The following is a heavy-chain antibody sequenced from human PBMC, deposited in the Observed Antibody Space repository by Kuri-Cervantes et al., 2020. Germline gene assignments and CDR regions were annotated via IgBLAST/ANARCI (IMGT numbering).Heavy chain of an antibody. CDR2: ISYDGSNK. Sequence: GGSLRLSCAASGFTFSSYAMHWVRQAPGKGLEWVAVISYDGSNKYYADSVKGRFTISRDNSKNTLYLQMNSLRAEDTAVYYCAEEVWYSGSSYAFDIWGKGTMVTVSS. D-gene: IGHD1-26*01. CDR3: AEEVWYSGSSYAFDI. J-gene: IGHJ3*02. V-gene: IGHV3-30-3*01. CDR1: GFTFSSYA.